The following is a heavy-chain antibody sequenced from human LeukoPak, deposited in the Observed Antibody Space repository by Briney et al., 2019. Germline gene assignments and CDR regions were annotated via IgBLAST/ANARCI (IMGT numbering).Heavy chain of an antibody. CDR2: ISGSGGST. J-gene: IGHJ4*02. Sequence: GGSLRLSCAASGFTFSRYAMSWVRQAPGKGLEWVSAISGSGGSTYYADSVKGRFTISRDNSKNTLYLQMNSLRAEDTAVYYCAKGNYSDYENHGYFDYWGQGTLVTVSS. D-gene: IGHD4-11*01. CDR1: GFTFSRYA. CDR3: AKGNYSDYENHGYFDY. V-gene: IGHV3-23*01.